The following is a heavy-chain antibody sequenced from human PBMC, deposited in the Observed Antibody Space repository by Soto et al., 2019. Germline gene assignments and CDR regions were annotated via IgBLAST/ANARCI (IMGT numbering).Heavy chain of an antibody. CDR2: ISGSGGST. J-gene: IGHJ3*02. V-gene: IGHV3-23*01. CDR3: AKDAGTYHLDAFDI. Sequence: GGSLRLSCAASGFTVSTNYMSWVRQAPGKGLEWVSAISGSGGSTYYADSVEGRFTISRDNSKNTLYLQMNSLRAEDTAVYYCAKDAGTYHLDAFDICGQGTMVTVS. D-gene: IGHD2-2*01. CDR1: GFTVSTNY.